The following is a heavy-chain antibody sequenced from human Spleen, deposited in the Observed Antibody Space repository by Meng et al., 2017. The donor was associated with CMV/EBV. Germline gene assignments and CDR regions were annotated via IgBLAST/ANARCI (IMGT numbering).Heavy chain of an antibody. D-gene: IGHD4-11*01. J-gene: IGHJ6*02. V-gene: IGHV3-7*01. CDR3: ANSYSNYEDYYYYYGMDV. Sequence: LSLTCAASGFTFSSYTMNWVRQAPGKGLEWVANIKQDGSEKYYVDSVKGRFTISRDNAKNSLYLQMNSLRAEDTAVYYCANSYSNYEDYYYYYGMDVWGQGTTVTVSS. CDR2: IKQDGSEK. CDR1: GFTFSSYT.